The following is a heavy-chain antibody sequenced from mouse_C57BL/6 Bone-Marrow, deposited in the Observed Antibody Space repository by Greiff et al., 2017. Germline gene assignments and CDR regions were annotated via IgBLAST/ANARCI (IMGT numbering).Heavy chain of an antibody. CDR3: ARAYGSSYDWFAY. V-gene: IGHV5-4*03. Sequence: EVKVVESEGGLVKPGGSLKLSCAASGFTFSSYAMSWVRQTPEKRLEWVATISDGGSYTYYPDNVKGRFTISRDNAKNNLYLQMSHLKSEDTAMYYCARAYGSSYDWFAYWGQGTLVTVSA. D-gene: IGHD1-1*01. J-gene: IGHJ3*01. CDR1: GFTFSSYA. CDR2: ISDGGSYT.